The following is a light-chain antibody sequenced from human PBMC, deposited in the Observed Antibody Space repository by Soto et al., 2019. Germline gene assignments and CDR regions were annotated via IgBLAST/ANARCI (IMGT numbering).Light chain of an antibody. Sequence: DIQMTQSPSSLSASVRDRVTITCRASQGISNYLAWYQQKPGKVPKLLIYAASTLQSGLPSRFSGSGSGTDFTLPISSLQHEDVATYYCQKYDSAPWTFGQGTKVEIK. CDR1: QGISNY. J-gene: IGKJ1*01. CDR2: AAS. CDR3: QKYDSAPWT. V-gene: IGKV1-27*01.